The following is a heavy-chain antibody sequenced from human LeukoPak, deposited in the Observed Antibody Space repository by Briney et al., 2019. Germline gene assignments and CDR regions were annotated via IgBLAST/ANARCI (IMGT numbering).Heavy chain of an antibody. CDR3: ARQRGYCTNGVCYTWYFDY. J-gene: IGHJ4*02. D-gene: IGHD2-8*01. Sequence: SETLSLTCTVSGGSISSSSYYWGWIRQPPGKGVEWIGSIYYSGSTYYNPSLKSRVTISVDTSKNQSSLKLSSVTAADTAVYYCARQRGYCTNGVCYTWYFDYWGQGTLVTVSS. V-gene: IGHV4-39*01. CDR2: IYYSGST. CDR1: GGSISSSSYY.